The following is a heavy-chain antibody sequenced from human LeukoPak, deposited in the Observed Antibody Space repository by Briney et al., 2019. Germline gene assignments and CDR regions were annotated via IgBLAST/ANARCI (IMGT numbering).Heavy chain of an antibody. D-gene: IGHD3-10*01. CDR1: GFTFSSYG. Sequence: PGGSLRHSCAASGFTFSSYGLSWVRQAPGEGLEWVSAVIGSGGSTNYPDTVRGRITSSSDHSKNTFYMQMNSLRVDDTAVYDCARVSSMLRGPLVIRYFDFWGQGTLVTVSS. CDR2: VIGSGGST. CDR3: ARVSSMLRGPLVIRYFDF. J-gene: IGHJ4*02. V-gene: IGHV3-23*01.